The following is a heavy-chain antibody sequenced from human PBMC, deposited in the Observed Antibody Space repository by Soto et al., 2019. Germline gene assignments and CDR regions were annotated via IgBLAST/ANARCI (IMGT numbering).Heavy chain of an antibody. CDR1: GFTFSDHY. CDR3: ARDSTGDDAFDI. CDR2: TRNKANSYTT. J-gene: IGHJ3*02. Sequence: GGSLRLSCAASGFTFSDHYMDWVRQAPGKGLEWVGRTRNKANSYTTEYAASVKGRFTISRDDSKNSLYLQMNSLKTEDTAVYYCARDSTGDDAFDIWGQGTMVTVSS. V-gene: IGHV3-72*01. D-gene: IGHD7-27*01.